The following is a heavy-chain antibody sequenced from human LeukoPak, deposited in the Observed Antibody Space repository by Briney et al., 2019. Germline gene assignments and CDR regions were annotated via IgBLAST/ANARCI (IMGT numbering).Heavy chain of an antibody. D-gene: IGHD5-12*01. CDR2: ISYDGSNK. V-gene: IGHV3-30*18. CDR3: AKDPRYSGYYDY. J-gene: IGHJ4*02. CDR1: GFTFSSYG. Sequence: TGGSLRLSCAASGFTFSSYGMHWVRQAPGKGLEWVAVISYDGSNKYYADSVKGRFTISRDNSKNTLYLQMNSLRAEDTAVYYCAKDPRYSGYYDYWGQGTLVTVSS.